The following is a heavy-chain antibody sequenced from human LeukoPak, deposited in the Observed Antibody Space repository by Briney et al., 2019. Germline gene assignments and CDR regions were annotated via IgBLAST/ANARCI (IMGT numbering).Heavy chain of an antibody. CDR1: GFIFSNYW. Sequence: GSLRLSCAASGFIFSNYWMHWVRQAPGKGLEWIGEINHSGSTNYNPSPKSRVTISVDTSKNQFSLKLSSVTAADTAVYYCASLTTGYDFWSGYFSGPRVSFDCWGQGTLVTVSS. J-gene: IGHJ4*02. CDR3: ASLTTGYDFWSGYFSGPRVSFDC. CDR2: INHSGST. D-gene: IGHD3-3*01. V-gene: IGHV4-34*01.